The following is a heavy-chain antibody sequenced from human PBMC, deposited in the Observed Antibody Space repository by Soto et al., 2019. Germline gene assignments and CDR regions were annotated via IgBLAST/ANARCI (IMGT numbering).Heavy chain of an antibody. CDR3: AKVGSAAYAFDI. J-gene: IGHJ3*02. CDR2: ISCSGGST. V-gene: IGHV3-23*01. Sequence: GSLRLSCAASGFTFSSYAMSWVRQAPGKGLGWVSAISCSGGSTYYADSVKGRFTISRDNAKNSLYLQMNSLRAEDTALYYCAKVGSAAYAFDIWGQGTMVTVSS. CDR1: GFTFSSYA.